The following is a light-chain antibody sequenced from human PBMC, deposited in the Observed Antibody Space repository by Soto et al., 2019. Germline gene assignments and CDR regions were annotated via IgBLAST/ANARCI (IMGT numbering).Light chain of an antibody. Sequence: EIVLTPAPGTLSLFPGERATLSCRASQSVSSSYLAWYQQKPGQAPRLLIYGASSRATGIPDRFSGSGSGTDFTLTISRLEPEDFAVYYCQQYGSSRFTFGGGTKVDIK. CDR3: QQYGSSRFT. J-gene: IGKJ4*01. CDR1: QSVSSSY. V-gene: IGKV3-20*01. CDR2: GAS.